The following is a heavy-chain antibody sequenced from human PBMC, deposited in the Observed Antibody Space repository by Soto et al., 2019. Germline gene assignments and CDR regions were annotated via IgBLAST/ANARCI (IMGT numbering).Heavy chain of an antibody. CDR1: GGSISSRGYY. CDR3: ATSNWFAP. J-gene: IGHJ5*02. Sequence: QLQLQESGPGLVKPSETLSLTCTVSGGSISSRGYYWGWIRQPPGKGLEWIGTIYYSGSTYYNPSLTLRVTISVATSKHPFSLPLSSVTAADPPVYSCATSNWFAPWGQGTLVTVSS. V-gene: IGHV4-39*01. CDR2: IYYSGST.